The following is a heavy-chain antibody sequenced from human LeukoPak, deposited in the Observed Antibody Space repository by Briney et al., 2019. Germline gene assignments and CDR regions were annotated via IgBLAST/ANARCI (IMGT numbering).Heavy chain of an antibody. V-gene: IGHV1-8*01. CDR1: GFTFTRYD. CDR3: VRDGEGLAISVNYWFDL. Sequence: HWASVKVPCKASGFTFTRYDINWVRQATGQGLEWMGWMNPNNGNTGYAQTFQGRVTMTRDTFTSTAYMELRSLTSEDTAVYYCVRDGEGLAISVNYWFDLWGQGTLVTVSS. D-gene: IGHD3-10*01. CDR2: MNPNNGNT. J-gene: IGHJ5*02.